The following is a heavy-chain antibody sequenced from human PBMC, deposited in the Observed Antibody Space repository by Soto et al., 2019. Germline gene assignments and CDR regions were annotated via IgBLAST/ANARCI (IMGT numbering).Heavy chain of an antibody. V-gene: IGHV4-59*04. CDR2: IYYSGST. Sequence: SETLSLTCSVSGGSINSYYWSWIRQPPGKGLEWVGYIYYSGSTYYNPSLKSRVTISVDTSKNQFSLKLSSVTAADTAVYYCARQGSGSYNAFDIWGQGTVVTVSS. J-gene: IGHJ3*02. D-gene: IGHD1-26*01. CDR1: GGSINSYY. CDR3: ARQGSGSYNAFDI.